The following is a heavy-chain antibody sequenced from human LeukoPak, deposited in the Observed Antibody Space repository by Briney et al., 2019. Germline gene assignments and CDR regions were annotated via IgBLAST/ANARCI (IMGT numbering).Heavy chain of an antibody. V-gene: IGHV4-39*01. J-gene: IGHJ6*02. D-gene: IGHD3-10*01. CDR3: ARLVDYYYYGMDV. CDR2: IYYSGST. Sequence: NPSETLSLTCTVSGGSISSSSYYWGWIRQPPGKGLEWIGSIYYSGSTYYNPSLKSRVTISVDTSKNQSSLKLSSVTAADTAVYYCARLVDYYYYGMDVWGQGTTVTVSS. CDR1: GGSISSSSYY.